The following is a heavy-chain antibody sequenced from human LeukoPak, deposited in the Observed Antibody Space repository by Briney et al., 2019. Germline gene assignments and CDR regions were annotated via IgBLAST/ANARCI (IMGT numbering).Heavy chain of an antibody. CDR1: GFTFRSSG. CDR3: ATYGSGTYRLDY. J-gene: IGHJ4*02. D-gene: IGHD3-10*01. V-gene: IGHV3-33*01. Sequence: GGSLTLSCAASGFTFRSSGVHWVRQVPGKGLEWVALIYYDGSNYYYSASVKGRFTISRDNSRNTLYLQMNSLRAEDTAIYYCATYGSGTYRLDYWGQGTLVIGSS. CDR2: IYYDGSNY.